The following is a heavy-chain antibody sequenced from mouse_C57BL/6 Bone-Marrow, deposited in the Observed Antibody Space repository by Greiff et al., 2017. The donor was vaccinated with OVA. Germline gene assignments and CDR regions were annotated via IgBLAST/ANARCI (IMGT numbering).Heavy chain of an antibody. CDR1: GYTFTDYY. J-gene: IGHJ1*03. CDR3: ARGVYYDYGYWYFDV. V-gene: IGHV1-19*01. CDR2: INPYNGGT. Sequence: EVKLQQSGPVLVKPGASVKMSCKASGYTFTDYYMNWVKQSHGKSLEWIGVINPYNGGTSYNQKFKGKATLTVDKSSSTAYMELNSLTSEDSAVYYCARGVYYDYGYWYFDVWGTGTTVTVSS. D-gene: IGHD2-4*01.